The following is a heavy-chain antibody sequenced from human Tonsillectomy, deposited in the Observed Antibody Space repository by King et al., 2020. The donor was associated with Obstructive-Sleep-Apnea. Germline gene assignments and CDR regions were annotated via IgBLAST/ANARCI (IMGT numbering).Heavy chain of an antibody. J-gene: IGHJ3*02. D-gene: IGHD1-7*01. CDR1: GYNFAINW. CDR2: IFPADSET. Sequence: QLVQSGAEVKKPGESLKISCKASGYNFAINWIGWVRQMPGKGLQWMGIIFPADSETRYIPPFQGRVTLSADKSISTAYLQWSSLKASDTAMDYCARQGDLLELRDDALDIWGQGTMVTVSS. V-gene: IGHV5-51*01. CDR3: ARQGDLLELRDDALDI.